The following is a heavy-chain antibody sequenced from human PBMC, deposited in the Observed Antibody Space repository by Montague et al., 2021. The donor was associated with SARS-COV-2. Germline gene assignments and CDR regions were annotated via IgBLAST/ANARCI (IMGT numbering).Heavy chain of an antibody. Sequence: SETLSLTCTVSGGSISSYYWTWIRQPPGKGLEWIGYIYYTGSTNYNPSLESRVTTSLDTSKNQFSLKLSSVTAADTAVYYCARGHCYGSKDYYDGVDVWGQGTTVTVSS. D-gene: IGHD2-21*01. J-gene: IGHJ6*02. V-gene: IGHV4-59*12. CDR1: GGSISSYY. CDR3: ARGHCYGSKDYYDGVDV. CDR2: IYYTGST.